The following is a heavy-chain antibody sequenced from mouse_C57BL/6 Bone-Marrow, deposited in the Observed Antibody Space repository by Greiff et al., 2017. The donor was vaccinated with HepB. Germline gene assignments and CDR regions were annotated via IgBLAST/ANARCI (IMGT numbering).Heavy chain of an antibody. CDR1: GYTFTSYW. CDR3: ARPPKGDWFAY. Sequence: QVQLQQPGAELVRPGSSVKLSCKASGYTFTSYWMHWVKQRPIQGLEWIGNIDPSDSETHYNQKFKDKATLTVDKSSSTAYMQLSSLTSEDSAVYYCARPPKGDWFAYWGQGTLVTVSA. V-gene: IGHV1-52*01. J-gene: IGHJ3*01. CDR2: IDPSDSET.